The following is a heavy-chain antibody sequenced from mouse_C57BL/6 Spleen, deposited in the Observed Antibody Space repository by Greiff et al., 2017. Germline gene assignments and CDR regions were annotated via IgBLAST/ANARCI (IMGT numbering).Heavy chain of an antibody. D-gene: IGHD2-13*01. V-gene: IGHV1-80*01. J-gene: IGHJ3*01. CDR1: GYAFSSYW. CDR2: IYPGDGDT. CDR3: ARGAGDSAWFAY. Sequence: QVQLQQSGAELVKPGASVKISCKASGYAFSSYWMNWVKQRPGKGLEWIGQIYPGDGDTNYNGKFKGKATLTADKASSTAYMQLSSLTSEDSAVYFCARGAGDSAWFAYWGQGTLVTVSA.